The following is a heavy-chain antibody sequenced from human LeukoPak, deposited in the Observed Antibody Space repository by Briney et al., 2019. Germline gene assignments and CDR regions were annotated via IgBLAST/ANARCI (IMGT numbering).Heavy chain of an antibody. D-gene: IGHD3-3*01. V-gene: IGHV1-18*01. CDR1: GYTFTSYG. CDR3: ARDPYPLGYYDFWSGYHPVEY. Sequence: ASVKVSCKASGYTFTSYGISWVRQAPGQGLEWMGWISAYNGNTNYAQKLQGRVTMTTDTSTSTAYMELRSLRSDDTAVYYCARDPYPLGYYDFWSGYHPVEYWGQGTLVTVSS. CDR2: ISAYNGNT. J-gene: IGHJ4*02.